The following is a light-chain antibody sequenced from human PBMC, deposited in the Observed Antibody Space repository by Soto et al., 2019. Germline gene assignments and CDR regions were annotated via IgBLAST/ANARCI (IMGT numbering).Light chain of an antibody. Sequence: VMTQSPATLSVSPGERVTLSCTASQSINSNLAWYQQRPGQAPRLLIYGASTRATGIPARFSGSGSGTEFTLTISSLQSEDFAVYYCQQYNNWWTFGQGTKVEIK. CDR3: QQYNNWWT. V-gene: IGKV3-15*01. CDR1: QSINSN. J-gene: IGKJ1*01. CDR2: GAS.